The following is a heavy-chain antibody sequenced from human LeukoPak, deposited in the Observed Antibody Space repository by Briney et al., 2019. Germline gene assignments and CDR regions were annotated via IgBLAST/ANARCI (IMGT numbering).Heavy chain of an antibody. CDR1: GYTFTGHY. Sequence: VSVKVSCKASGYTFTGHYMHWVRQAPGQGLEWMGWIKPDSGGTTYAQKFQGRVTMTRDTSISTAYLELSSLRSDDAAVYYCATVVAGVTCDHWGQGTLVTVSS. V-gene: IGHV1-2*02. J-gene: IGHJ4*02. D-gene: IGHD2-15*01. CDR2: IKPDSGGT. CDR3: ATVVAGVTCDH.